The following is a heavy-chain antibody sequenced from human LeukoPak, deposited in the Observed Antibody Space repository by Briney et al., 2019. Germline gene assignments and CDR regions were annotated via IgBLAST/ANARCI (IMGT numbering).Heavy chain of an antibody. CDR3: ARLYDSSGYFDY. V-gene: IGHV3-21*04. CDR2: ISKSGTYI. CDR1: GFTFRDYT. D-gene: IGHD3-22*01. J-gene: IGHJ4*02. Sequence: GGSLRLSCAASGFTFRDYTMNWVRQAPGKGLEWVSAISKSGTYIKYADSVKGRFTISRENAKNSLYLQMNSLRAEDTAVYYCARLYDSSGYFDYWGQGTLVTVSS.